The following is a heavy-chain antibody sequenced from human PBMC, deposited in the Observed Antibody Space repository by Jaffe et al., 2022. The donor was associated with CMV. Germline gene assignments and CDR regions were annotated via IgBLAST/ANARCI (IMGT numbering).Heavy chain of an antibody. J-gene: IGHJ3*02. D-gene: IGHD3-10*01. V-gene: IGHV3-73*02. CDR3: TRHGLWFGELERADAFDI. Sequence: EVQLVESGGGLVQPGGSLKLSCAASGFTFSGSAMHWVRQASGKGLEWVGRIRSKANSYATAYAASVKGRFTISRDDSKNTAYLQMNSLKTEDTAVYYCTRHGLWFGELERADAFDIWGQGTMVTVSS. CDR2: IRSKANSYAT. CDR1: GFTFSGSA.